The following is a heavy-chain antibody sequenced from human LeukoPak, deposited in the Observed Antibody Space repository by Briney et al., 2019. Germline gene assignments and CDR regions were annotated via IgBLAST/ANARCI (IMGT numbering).Heavy chain of an antibody. CDR1: GFTFSSYG. Sequence: GGSLRLSCAASGFTFSSYGMHWVRQAPGKGLEWEAFIRYDGSNKYYADSVKGRFTISRDNSKNTLYLQMNSLRAEDTAVYYCAKVKAARPHYYYMDVWGKGTTVTVSS. CDR3: AKVKAARPHYYYMDV. CDR2: IRYDGSNK. V-gene: IGHV3-30*02. J-gene: IGHJ6*03. D-gene: IGHD6-6*01.